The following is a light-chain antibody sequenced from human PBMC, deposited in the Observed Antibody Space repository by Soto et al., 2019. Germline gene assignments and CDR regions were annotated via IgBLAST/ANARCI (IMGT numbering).Light chain of an antibody. CDR1: QSISTY. CDR3: HQRFSWPLP. CDR2: DAS. V-gene: IGKV1-39*01. J-gene: IGKJ4*01. Sequence: DIQRTQSPSSMPASVGDRVNITCRASQSISTYVNWYQQKAGKDPKLLIYDASSLYSGVPSRFSGSGSGTDFTLTISRLETEEFAVYYCHQRFSWPLPVGGGTKVEIK.